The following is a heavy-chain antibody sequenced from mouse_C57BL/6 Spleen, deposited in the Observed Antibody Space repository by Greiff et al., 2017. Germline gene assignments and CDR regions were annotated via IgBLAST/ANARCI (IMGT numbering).Heavy chain of an antibody. J-gene: IGHJ1*03. D-gene: IGHD1-1*01. Sequence: EVQLQQSGPELVKPGASVKISCKASGYSFTGYYMNWVKQSPEKSLEWIGESNPSTGGTTYNQKFKAKARLTVDKSSSTAYMQLKSLTSEDSAVYYCARGGYGSSYWYFEVWGTGTTVTVSS. CDR2: SNPSTGGT. CDR3: ARGGYGSSYWYFEV. CDR1: GYSFTGYY. V-gene: IGHV1-42*01.